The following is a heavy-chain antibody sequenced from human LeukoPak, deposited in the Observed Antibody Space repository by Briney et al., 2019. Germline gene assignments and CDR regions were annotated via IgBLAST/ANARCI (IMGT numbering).Heavy chain of an antibody. Sequence: SGTLSLTCAVSGGSISSSNWWSWVRQPPGKGLEWIGEIYHSGSTNYNPSLKSRVTISVDKSKNQFSLKLSSVTAADTAVYYCARGRSYDFWSGSLHYYYYMDVWGKGTTVTVSS. CDR3: ARGRSYDFWSGSLHYYYYMDV. J-gene: IGHJ6*03. CDR1: GGSISSSNW. V-gene: IGHV4-4*02. D-gene: IGHD3-3*01. CDR2: IYHSGST.